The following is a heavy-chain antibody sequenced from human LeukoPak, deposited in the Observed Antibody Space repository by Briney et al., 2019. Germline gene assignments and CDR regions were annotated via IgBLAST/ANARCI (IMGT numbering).Heavy chain of an antibody. D-gene: IGHD6-13*01. J-gene: IGHJ4*02. CDR1: GFTFNNCA. CDR2: ISGFGGST. CDR3: ARRSGSSWSSFDY. Sequence: GGSLRLSCAASGFTFNNCAMNWVRQAPGKGLEWVSGISGFGGSTYYAPSVKGRLTISRDNFGNMLYLHLDSLRVEDTAIYYCARRSGSSWSSFDYWGQGALVTVSS. V-gene: IGHV3-23*01.